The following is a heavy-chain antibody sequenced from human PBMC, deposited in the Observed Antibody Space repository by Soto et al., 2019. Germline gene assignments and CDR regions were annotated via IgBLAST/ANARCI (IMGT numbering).Heavy chain of an antibody. D-gene: IGHD1-26*01. CDR1: GFRFSDYG. J-gene: IGHJ6*02. CDR2: ISYDGSKT. Sequence: QVQLVESGGGVVQPGRSLRLSCAASGFRFSDYGIHWVRQAPGKGLEWVALISYDGSKTFYTDSVKGRFTISGDNSKNRMDMQIDRLRAEDTAVYYCAKMDADLLPYYYYGMDVWGQGTTVTVSS. CDR3: AKMDADLLPYYYYGMDV. V-gene: IGHV3-30*18.